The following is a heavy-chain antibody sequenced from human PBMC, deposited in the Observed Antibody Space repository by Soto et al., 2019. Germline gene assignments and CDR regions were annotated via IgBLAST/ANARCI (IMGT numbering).Heavy chain of an antibody. V-gene: IGHV5-51*01. CDR3: ARSGKDSKRYCSGGSCYSVPSRYYYGMDV. CDR1: GYSFTSYW. J-gene: IGHJ6*02. CDR2: IYPGDSGT. Sequence: GESLKISCKGSGYSFTSYWIGWVRQMPGKGLEWMGIIYPGDSGTRYSPSFQGQVTISADKSISTAYLQWSSLKASDTAMYYCARSGKDSKRYCSGGSCYSVPSRYYYGMDVWGQGTTVTVSS. D-gene: IGHD2-15*01.